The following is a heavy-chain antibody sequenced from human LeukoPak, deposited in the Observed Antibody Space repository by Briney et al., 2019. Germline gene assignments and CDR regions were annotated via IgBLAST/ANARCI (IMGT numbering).Heavy chain of an antibody. V-gene: IGHV1-18*01. CDR3: ARGGYSSSPGDY. D-gene: IGHD6-6*01. Sequence: ASVKVSCKASGYTFTDYGISWVRQAPGQGLEWMGWINAYNGNTKFAQKVQGRVTMTTDTSTSTAYMELRSLRSDDTAVYYCARGGYSSSPGDYWGQGTLVTVSS. J-gene: IGHJ4*02. CDR2: INAYNGNT. CDR1: GYTFTDYG.